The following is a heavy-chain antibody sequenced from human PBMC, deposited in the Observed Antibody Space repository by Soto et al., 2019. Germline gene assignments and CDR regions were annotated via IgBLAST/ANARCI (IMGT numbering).Heavy chain of an antibody. CDR3: VKSVGYSYGYDY. V-gene: IGHV3-64D*06. Sequence: AISSNGGSTYYADSVKGRFTISRDNSKNTLYLQMSSLRAEDTAVYYCVKSVGYSYGYDYWGQGNLVTFS. CDR2: ISSNGGST. D-gene: IGHD5-18*01. J-gene: IGHJ4*02.